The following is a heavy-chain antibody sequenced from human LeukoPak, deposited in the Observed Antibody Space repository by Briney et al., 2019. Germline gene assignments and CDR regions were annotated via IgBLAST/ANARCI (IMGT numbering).Heavy chain of an antibody. CDR1: GGSINSYY. V-gene: IGHV4-59*08. J-gene: IGHJ4*02. D-gene: IGHD3-3*01. Sequence: ASETLSLICNVSGGSINSYYWSWIRQPPGKGLEWIGYIYYSGSTDYNPSLKSRVTISVDTSMNQFSLKLSSVTAADTAVYYCARNYDFWSGYYYFHYWGQGTLVTVSS. CDR3: ARNYDFWSGYYYFHY. CDR2: IYYSGST.